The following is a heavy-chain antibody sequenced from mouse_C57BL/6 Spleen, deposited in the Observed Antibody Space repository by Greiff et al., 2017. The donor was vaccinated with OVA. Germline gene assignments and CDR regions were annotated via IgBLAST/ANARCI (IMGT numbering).Heavy chain of an antibody. CDR2: LLPGSGST. CDR3: GGQTGGEYDAWYFDV. J-gene: IGHJ1*03. Sequence: QVQLQQSGAELMKPGASVKLSCKATGYTFTGYWLEWVKQRPGHGLEWIGELLPGSGSTNYNEKFKGKATFTADTSSNTAYMQLSSLTTEDSAIYYCGGQTGGEYDAWYFDVWGTGTTVTVSS. CDR1: GYTFTGYW. V-gene: IGHV1-9*01. D-gene: IGHD2-14*01.